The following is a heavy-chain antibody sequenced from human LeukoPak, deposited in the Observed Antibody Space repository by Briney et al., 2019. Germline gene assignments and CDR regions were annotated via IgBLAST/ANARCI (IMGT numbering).Heavy chain of an antibody. CDR2: IWYSGFT. CDR3: ARVRDWFDP. D-gene: IGHD4/OR15-4a*01. J-gene: IGHJ5*02. Sequence: SETLSLTCAVYGGSLSDYYWSWIRQPPGKGLEWIGYIWYSGFTYYNPSLKSRVTISVDTSKDQFFLKLSSVTAADTAMYYCARVRDWFDPWGQGTLVTVSS. CDR1: GGSLSDYY. V-gene: IGHV4-34*01.